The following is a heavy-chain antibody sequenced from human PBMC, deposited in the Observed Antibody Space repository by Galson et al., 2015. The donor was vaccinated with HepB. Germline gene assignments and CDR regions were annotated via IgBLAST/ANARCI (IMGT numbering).Heavy chain of an antibody. D-gene: IGHD3-10*01. V-gene: IGHV3-30*02. CDR2: IRYDGSNK. CDR3: AKDHYYGSGSDY. Sequence: SLRLSCAASGFTFSSYGMHWVRQAPGKGLEWVAFIRYDGSNKYYADSVKGRFTISRDNSKNMLYLQMNSLRAEDTAVYYCAKDHYYGSGSDYWGQGTLVTVSS. CDR1: GFTFSSYG. J-gene: IGHJ4*02.